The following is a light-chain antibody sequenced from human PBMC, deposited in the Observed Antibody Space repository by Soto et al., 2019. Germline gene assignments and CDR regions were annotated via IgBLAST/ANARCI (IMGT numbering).Light chain of an antibody. CDR3: SSYAGTPFV. Sequence: QSVLTQPPSASGSPGQSVTISCTGTSSDVGRYNYVSWYQQHPGKAPKLMISEVNKRASGVHDRFSGSKSGNTASLTVSGLQAEDEADYYCSSYAGTPFVFGTGTKVTVL. V-gene: IGLV2-8*01. CDR2: EVN. J-gene: IGLJ1*01. CDR1: SSDVGRYNY.